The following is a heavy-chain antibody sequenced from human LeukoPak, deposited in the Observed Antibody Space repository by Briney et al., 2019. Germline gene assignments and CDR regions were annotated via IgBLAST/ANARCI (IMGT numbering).Heavy chain of an antibody. J-gene: IGHJ4*02. CDR1: GYTFTSYG. V-gene: IGHV1-18*03. CDR3: ARSMWDLVTFDY. CDR2: ISAYNGNT. D-gene: IGHD4-23*01. Sequence: ASVKVSCKASGYTFTSYGISWVRQAPGQGLEWMGWISAYNGNTNYAQKLQGRVTMTTDTSTSTAYMELRSLRSDDMAVYYCARSMWDLVTFDYWGQGTLVTVSA.